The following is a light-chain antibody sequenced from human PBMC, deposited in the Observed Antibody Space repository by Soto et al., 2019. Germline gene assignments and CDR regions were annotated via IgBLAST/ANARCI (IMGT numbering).Light chain of an antibody. CDR3: LSFDSSLSVV. Sequence: QAVVTQPPSVSGAPGQRVTISCTGSSSNIGAGYDVHWYQQLPGRAPKLLIYGNTNRPSGVPDRFSGSKSGTSASLAITGLQAEDDADYYCLSFDSSLSVVFGGGTKLTVL. CDR2: GNT. CDR1: SSNIGAGYD. V-gene: IGLV1-40*01. J-gene: IGLJ2*01.